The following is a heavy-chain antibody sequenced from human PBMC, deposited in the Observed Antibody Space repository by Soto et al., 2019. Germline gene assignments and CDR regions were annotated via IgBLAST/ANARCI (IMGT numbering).Heavy chain of an antibody. CDR2: IDDSGNT. CDR1: GGSMRDYY. J-gene: IGHJ4*02. D-gene: IGHD3-10*01. V-gene: IGHV4-59*01. CDR3: ARRTMVRGVKTHFDF. Sequence: SETLSLTCTVSGGSMRDYYWSWIRQPPGKGLEWIGYIDDSGNTYYNPSLKGRVSISVDTSKNQFALKMSSVTAADTAVYYCARRTMVRGVKTHFDFWGQGTLVTVS.